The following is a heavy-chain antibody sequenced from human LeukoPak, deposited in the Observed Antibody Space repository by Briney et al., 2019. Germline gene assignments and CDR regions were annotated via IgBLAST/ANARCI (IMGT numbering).Heavy chain of an antibody. D-gene: IGHD4-17*01. CDR1: GGSFSGYY. J-gene: IGHJ4*02. CDR3: ARGRDYGDYLLDY. Sequence: SETLSLTCAVYGGSFSGYYWSWIRQPPGKGLEWIGEINHSGSTNYNPSLKSRVTISVDTSKNQFSLKLSSVTAADTAVYYCARGRDYGDYLLDYWGQGTLVTVSS. CDR2: INHSGST. V-gene: IGHV4-34*01.